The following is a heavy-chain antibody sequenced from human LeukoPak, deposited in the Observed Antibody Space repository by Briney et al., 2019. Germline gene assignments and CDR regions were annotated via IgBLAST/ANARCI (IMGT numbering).Heavy chain of an antibody. CDR1: GFTFSSYS. Sequence: PGGSLRLSCAASGFTFSSYSMNWVRQAPGKGLEWVSYISSSSSTIYYADSVKGRFTISRDNAKNSLYLQMNSLRAEDTAVYYCARGSRIAARPIDAFDIWGQGAMVTVSS. CDR3: ARGSRIAARPIDAFDI. J-gene: IGHJ3*02. D-gene: IGHD6-6*01. V-gene: IGHV3-48*01. CDR2: ISSSSSTI.